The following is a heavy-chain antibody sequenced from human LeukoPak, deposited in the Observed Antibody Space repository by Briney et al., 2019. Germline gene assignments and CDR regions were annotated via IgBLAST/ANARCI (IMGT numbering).Heavy chain of an antibody. V-gene: IGHV1-2*02. CDR2: INLNSGGT. Sequence: VASVKVSCKASGYTFTDCYMHWVRQAPGQGLEWMGWINLNSGGTNFAQRFQGRVTMTRDTSISTAYMDLSRLISDDTAVYYCARDAGYCTGGSCWYFDLWGQGTLVTVSS. J-gene: IGHJ4*02. CDR3: ARDAGYCTGGSCWYFDL. D-gene: IGHD2-15*01. CDR1: GYTFTDCY.